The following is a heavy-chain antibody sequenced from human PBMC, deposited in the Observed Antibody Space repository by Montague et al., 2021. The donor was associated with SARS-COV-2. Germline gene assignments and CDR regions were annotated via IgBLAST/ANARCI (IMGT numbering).Heavy chain of an antibody. CDR2: IYYTGGT. V-gene: IGHV4-59*13. CDR1: DGSISPYY. D-gene: IGHD6-19*01. Sequence: SETLSLTCTVSDGSISPYYWNWIRQPPGKGLEWIGYIYYTGGTKYNPSLKSRVSMSVDTSKNQFSLRLTSVGAADTAVYYCARIAMAATFDSWGQGPWSPSPQ. CDR3: ARIAMAATFDS. J-gene: IGHJ4*02.